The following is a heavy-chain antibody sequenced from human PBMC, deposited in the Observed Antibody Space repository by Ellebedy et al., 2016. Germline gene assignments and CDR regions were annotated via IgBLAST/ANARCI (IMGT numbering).Heavy chain of an antibody. CDR1: GFTFDDFT. CDR2: ITWDGGKT. CDR3: AKAYSPSFYYYMDV. V-gene: IGHV3-43*01. J-gene: IGHJ6*03. Sequence: GESLKISCAASGFTFDDFTMHWVRQAPGKGLEWVSLITWDGGKTYYIDSVKGRFTISRDNSKNSLYLQMHSLTSEDTALYYCAKAYSPSFYYYMDVWGKGTMVTVSS. D-gene: IGHD4-11*01.